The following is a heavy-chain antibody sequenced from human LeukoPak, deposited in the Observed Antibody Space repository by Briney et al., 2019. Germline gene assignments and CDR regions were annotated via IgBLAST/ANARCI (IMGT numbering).Heavy chain of an antibody. J-gene: IGHJ6*02. CDR2: INPNSGGT. Sequence: ASVKVSCKASGYTFTGYYMHWVRQAPGQGLEWMGWINPNSGGTNYAQKFQGRVTMTRDTSISTAYMELSRLRSDDTAVYYCARDAHCSSTSCYTPYREYYYYGMDVRGQGTTVTVSS. D-gene: IGHD2-2*02. V-gene: IGHV1-2*02. CDR1: GYTFTGYY. CDR3: ARDAHCSSTSCYTPYREYYYYGMDV.